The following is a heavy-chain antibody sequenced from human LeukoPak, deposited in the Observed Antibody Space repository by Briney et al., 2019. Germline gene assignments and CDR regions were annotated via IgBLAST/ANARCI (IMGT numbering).Heavy chain of an antibody. D-gene: IGHD3-3*02. J-gene: IGHJ4*02. CDR3: ARQRGIGSWSFDY. CDR2: VFYRGNT. V-gene: IGHV4-39*01. Sequence: SETLSLTCTVSGASISSSDHWWAWIRQPPGKGLDWIASVFYRGNTHYNPSLQSRVTISVDTSKNQFSLNLNSVTAADTAVYYCARQRGIGSWSFDYWGQGTLVTVSS. CDR1: GASISSSDHW.